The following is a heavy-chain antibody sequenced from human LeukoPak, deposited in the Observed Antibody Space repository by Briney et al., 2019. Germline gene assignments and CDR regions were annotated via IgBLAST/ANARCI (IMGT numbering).Heavy chain of an antibody. D-gene: IGHD1-26*01. Sequence: SETLSLTCTVSGGPISSYYWSWIRRPAGKGLEWIGRIYTSGSTNYNPSLKSRVTMSVDTSKNQFSLKLNSVTAADTAVYYCARHISSGGTYAHFDYWGQGTLVTVSS. CDR2: IYTSGST. CDR3: ARHISSGGTYAHFDY. V-gene: IGHV4-4*07. J-gene: IGHJ4*02. CDR1: GGPISSYY.